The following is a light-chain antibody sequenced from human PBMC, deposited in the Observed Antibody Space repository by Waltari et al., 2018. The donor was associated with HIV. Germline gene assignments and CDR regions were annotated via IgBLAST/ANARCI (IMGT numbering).Light chain of an antibody. CDR2: RND. CDR3: VAWDDSLSGFA. J-gene: IGLJ1*01. CDR1: NSNVGSKY. Sequence: QSVLTQPPSASGTLRQRVTISCPGSNSNVGSKYANWYQQVPGTAPKQLIYRNDQRRSGVPDLFSASKSGASASLSISGLRSEDEADFYCVAWDDSLSGFAFGTGTKVTVL. V-gene: IGLV1-47*01.